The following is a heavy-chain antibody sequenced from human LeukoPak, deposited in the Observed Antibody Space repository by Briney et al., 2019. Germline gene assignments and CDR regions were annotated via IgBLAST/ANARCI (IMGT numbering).Heavy chain of an antibody. Sequence: GGSLRLSCAASGFTFSSYAMSWVRQAPGQGLEWVSVISGSSTYTYCADSVKGRFTISRDNSKNTLYLQMNSLRAEDTAVYYCAKAVTGILTRPYYFDYWGQGALVTVSS. D-gene: IGHD2-21*02. V-gene: IGHV3-23*01. CDR3: AKAVTGILTRPYYFDY. CDR1: GFTFSSYA. CDR2: ISGSSTYT. J-gene: IGHJ4*02.